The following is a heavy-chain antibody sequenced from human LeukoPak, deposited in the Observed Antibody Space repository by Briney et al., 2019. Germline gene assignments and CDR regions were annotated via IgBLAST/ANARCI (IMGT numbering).Heavy chain of an antibody. Sequence: SETLSLTCTVSGDSISSGDYYWSWIRQPAGKGLEWIGRISSSGSTNYNPSLKSRVTISVDTSKNQFSLKLSSVTAADTAVYYCARTVLRFLEWSYYYYYMDVWGKGTTVTVSS. CDR2: ISSSGST. J-gene: IGHJ6*03. V-gene: IGHV4-61*02. CDR1: GDSISSGDYY. CDR3: ARTVLRFLEWSYYYYYMDV. D-gene: IGHD3-3*01.